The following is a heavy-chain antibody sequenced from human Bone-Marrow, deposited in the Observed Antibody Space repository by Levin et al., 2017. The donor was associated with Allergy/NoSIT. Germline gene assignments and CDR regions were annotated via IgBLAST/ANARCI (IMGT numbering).Heavy chain of an antibody. CDR2: IKQDGSEK. D-gene: IGHD3-10*01. Sequence: SCAASGFTFSSYWMSWVRQARGKGLEWVANIKQDGSEKHYMDSVKGRFTISRDNAKNSLYLQMNSLRAEDTAVYYCARFGDRPTTLDGGGGDYWGQGTLVTVS. V-gene: IGHV3-7*01. CDR1: GFTFSSYW. CDR3: ARFGDRPTTLDGGGGDY. J-gene: IGHJ4*02.